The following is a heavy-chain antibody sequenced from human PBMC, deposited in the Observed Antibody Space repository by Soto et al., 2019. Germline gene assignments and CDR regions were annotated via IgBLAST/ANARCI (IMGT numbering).Heavy chain of an antibody. V-gene: IGHV4-34*01. D-gene: IGHD3-22*01. CDR3: ARREISYSSVLSVYYFDY. Sequence: SETLSLTCAVYGGSFSGYYWSWIRQPPGKGLEWIGEINHGGSTKYNPSLKSRVTISADTSKNQFSLKLSSVTAADTAVYYCARREISYSSVLSVYYFDYWGQGTLVTVSS. CDR1: GGSFSGYY. J-gene: IGHJ4*02. CDR2: INHGGST.